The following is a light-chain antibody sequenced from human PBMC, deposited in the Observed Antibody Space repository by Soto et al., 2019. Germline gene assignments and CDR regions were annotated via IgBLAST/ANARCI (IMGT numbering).Light chain of an antibody. J-gene: IGKJ2*01. V-gene: IGKV3-20*01. CDR2: GAS. Sequence: EIVLTQSPGTLSLSPGERATLSCRASQSVSSNYLAWYQQKPGQAPRLLIYGASSRATGIPDRFSGSGSGTDFTHTISRLEPEDFAVCYCQHYGRSAYTFGQGTTPEIK. CDR3: QHYGRSAYT. CDR1: QSVSSNY.